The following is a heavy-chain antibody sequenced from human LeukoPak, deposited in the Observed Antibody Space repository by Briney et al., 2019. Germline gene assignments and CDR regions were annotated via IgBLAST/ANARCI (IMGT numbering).Heavy chain of an antibody. V-gene: IGHV3-74*01. CDR2: INSDGRST. Sequence: PGGSLRLSCAASGLTFSSYWMHWVRQGPGKGLVWVSGINSDGRSTSYADSVKGRFTISRDNAKNSLYLQMNSLRAEDTAVYYCARVNYDFWSGSAKLDYWGQGTLVTVSS. J-gene: IGHJ4*02. CDR3: ARVNYDFWSGSAKLDY. CDR1: GLTFSSYW. D-gene: IGHD3-3*01.